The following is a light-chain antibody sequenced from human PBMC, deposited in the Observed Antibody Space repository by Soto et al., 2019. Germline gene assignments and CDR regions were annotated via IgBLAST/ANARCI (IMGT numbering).Light chain of an antibody. CDR1: QSITNR. CDR3: QHYGGMWA. Sequence: DIQMTQSPSTLSASVGDRVTITCRASQSITNRLAWYQQKPGKAPKVLIYDASNLESGVPSRFSGSGSGTEFILTISSLQPDDFATYWYQHYGGMWAFGQGTKLEIK. V-gene: IGKV1-5*01. CDR2: DAS. J-gene: IGKJ1*01.